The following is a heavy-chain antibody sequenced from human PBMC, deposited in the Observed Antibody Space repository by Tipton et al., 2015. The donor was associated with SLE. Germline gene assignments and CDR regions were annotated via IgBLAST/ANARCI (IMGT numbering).Heavy chain of an antibody. CDR1: GFTFDDYG. V-gene: IGHV3-20*04. Sequence: GSLRLSCAASGFTFDDYGMSWVRQAPGKGLEWVSGINWSGGNTGYADSVKGRFTISRDNAKNSLYLQMNSLRAEDTAVYYCARGAGTDYYYYYYGMDVWGQGTTVTVSS. J-gene: IGHJ6*02. CDR2: INWSGGNT. D-gene: IGHD3/OR15-3a*01. CDR3: ARGAGTDYYYYYYGMDV.